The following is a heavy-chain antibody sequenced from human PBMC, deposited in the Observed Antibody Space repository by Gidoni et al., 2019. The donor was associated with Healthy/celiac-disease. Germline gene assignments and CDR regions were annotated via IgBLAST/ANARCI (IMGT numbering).Heavy chain of an antibody. Sequence: EVQLVESGGGLVQPGGSLKLSCAASGFTFSGSAMHWVRQASGKGLGWVGRIRSKANSYATAYAASVKGRFTISRDDSKNTAYLQMNSLKTEDTAVYYCTRLTGSSSSEANYWGQGTLVTVSS. D-gene: IGHD6-6*01. CDR2: IRSKANSYAT. CDR1: GFTFSGSA. CDR3: TRLTGSSSSEANY. V-gene: IGHV3-73*02. J-gene: IGHJ4*02.